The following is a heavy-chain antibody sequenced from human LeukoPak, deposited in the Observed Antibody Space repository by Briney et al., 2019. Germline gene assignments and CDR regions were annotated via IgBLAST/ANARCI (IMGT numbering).Heavy chain of an antibody. J-gene: IGHJ4*02. CDR3: AREYSYGSVGIYYFDY. CDR1: GDSIISSSLYY. CDR2: IYYSGST. Sequence: PSETLSLTCTVSGDSIISSSLYYWAWIRQPPGKGPEWIGNIYYSGSTYYNPSLKSRVTISVDTSKNQFSLKLSSVTAADTAVYYCAREYSYGSVGIYYFDYWGQGTLVTVSS. D-gene: IGHD5-18*01. V-gene: IGHV4-39*07.